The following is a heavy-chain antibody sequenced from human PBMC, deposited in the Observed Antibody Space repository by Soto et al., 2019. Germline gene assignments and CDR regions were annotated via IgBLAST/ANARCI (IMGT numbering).Heavy chain of an antibody. J-gene: IGHJ6*02. D-gene: IGHD3-3*01. CDR3: ARGTTTSAFCARDV. CDR2: ISYDGSNK. CDR1: GFTFSNNA. Sequence: QVQLVESGGGVVQPGRSLRLSCAASGFTFSNNAMDWVRQAPGKGLEWVAVISYDGSNKYIAESVKGRFTISRDNSKNTLFLQMNSLRAEDTAVYYCARGTTTSAFCARDVWGQGTTVTVSS. V-gene: IGHV3-30-3*01.